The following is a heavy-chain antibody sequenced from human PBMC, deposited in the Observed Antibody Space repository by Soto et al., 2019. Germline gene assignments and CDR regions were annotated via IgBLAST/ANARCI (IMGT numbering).Heavy chain of an antibody. Sequence: ASVKVSCKASGYTFSSYYMNWVRQAPGQGLEWLGIINPSGGYTTYAQRFLGRVTMTSDTSTSTAHMELGSLTSEDTAVYYCARSPGIAGADYWGQGTLVTVSS. CDR3: ARSPGIAGADY. V-gene: IGHV1-46*01. CDR1: GYTFSSYY. D-gene: IGHD6-19*01. CDR2: INPSGGYT. J-gene: IGHJ4*02.